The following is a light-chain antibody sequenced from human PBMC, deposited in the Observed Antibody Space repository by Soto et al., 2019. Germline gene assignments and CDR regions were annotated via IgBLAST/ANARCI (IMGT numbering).Light chain of an antibody. Sequence: IRLTQSPSSLSASVGDRVTITCRASQGISSYLAWYQQKPGKAPKLLIYAASTLQSGVPSRFSGSGSGTDFTLTISSLQPEDFATYYCQQLETFGQGTKVEIK. V-gene: IGKV1-9*01. J-gene: IGKJ1*01. CDR2: AAS. CDR3: QQLET. CDR1: QGISSY.